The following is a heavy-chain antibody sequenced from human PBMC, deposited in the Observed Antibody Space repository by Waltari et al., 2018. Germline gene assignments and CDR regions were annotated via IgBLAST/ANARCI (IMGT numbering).Heavy chain of an antibody. J-gene: IGHJ6*02. Sequence: EVQRVGSGGGFVQTGGSRELSGAASGVTSSGSAMTVGRQASGKGLEWVGRIRSKANNYATAYAASVKGRFTISRDDSENTAFLQMNSLKTEDTAVYYCSSSSGYGMDVWGQGTTVTVAS. CDR2: IRSKANNYAT. V-gene: IGHV3-73*01. D-gene: IGHD6-6*01. CDR3: SSSSGYGMDV. CDR1: GVTSSGSA.